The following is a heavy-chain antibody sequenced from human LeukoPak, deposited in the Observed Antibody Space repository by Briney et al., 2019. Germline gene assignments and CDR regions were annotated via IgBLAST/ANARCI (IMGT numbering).Heavy chain of an antibody. CDR2: IRYDGSNK. D-gene: IGHD6-13*01. Sequence: PGGSPRLSCAASGFTFSSYGMHWVRQAPGKGLEWVAFIRYDGSNKYYADSVKGRFTISRDNSKNTLYLQMNSLRAEDTAVYYCAKAPEYSSSWSIDYWGQGTLVTVSS. CDR1: GFTFSSYG. J-gene: IGHJ4*02. CDR3: AKAPEYSSSWSIDY. V-gene: IGHV3-30*02.